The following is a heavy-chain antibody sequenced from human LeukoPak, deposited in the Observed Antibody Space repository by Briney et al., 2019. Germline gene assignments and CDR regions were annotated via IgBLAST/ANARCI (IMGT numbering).Heavy chain of an antibody. Sequence: PGGSLRLSCSASGFTFGDYAMSWLRQAPGKGLEWVSAISRSAVSIYYADSVKGRFTISRDNSKNSLYLQMNSLRVEDTAFYYCARDDLLHRNWFDPWGQGTLVTVSS. D-gene: IGHD3-22*01. CDR2: ISRSAVSI. CDR1: GFTFGDYA. CDR3: ARDDLLHRNWFDP. V-gene: IGHV3-20*04. J-gene: IGHJ5*02.